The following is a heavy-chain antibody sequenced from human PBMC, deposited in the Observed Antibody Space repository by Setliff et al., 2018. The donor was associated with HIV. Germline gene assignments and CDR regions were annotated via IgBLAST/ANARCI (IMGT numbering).Heavy chain of an antibody. J-gene: IGHJ4*02. V-gene: IGHV3-23*01. CDR3: ARLRLYNSALDY. Sequence: GGSLRLSCAASGFTFSNYWMSWVRQSPGKGLEWVSAISGSDGSTYHADSVNGRFTLSRDISENALYLQIDSLRPEDTAVYYCARLRLYNSALDYWGQGTLVTVSS. D-gene: IGHD2-21*02. CDR2: ISGSDGST. CDR1: GFTFSNYW.